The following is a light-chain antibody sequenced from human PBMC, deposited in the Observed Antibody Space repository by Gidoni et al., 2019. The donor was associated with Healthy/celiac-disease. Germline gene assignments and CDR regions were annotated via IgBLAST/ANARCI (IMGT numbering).Light chain of an antibody. CDR1: SSNIDD. V-gene: IGLV1-40*01. Sequence: QSVLTQPPSVSGAPGQRVTISCTGSSSNIDDVHWYQQLPGTAPKRLIYGNSNRPSGVPDRFSGSKSGTSASLAITGLQAEDEADYYCQSYDSSLSGYVVFGGGTKLTVL. CDR2: GNS. CDR3: QSYDSSLSGYVV. J-gene: IGLJ2*01.